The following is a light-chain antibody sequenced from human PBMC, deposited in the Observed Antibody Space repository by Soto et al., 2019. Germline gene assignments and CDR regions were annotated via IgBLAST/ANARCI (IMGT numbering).Light chain of an antibody. J-gene: IGKJ1*01. CDR3: RQDYNYPWT. CDR2: AAY. V-gene: IGKV1-6*01. CDR1: QGIRND. Sequence: AIQMTQSPSSLSASVGDRVTITCRASQGIRNDLGWYQKKPGKAPKLLIYAAYSLQSGVPSRFSGSGSGRDFTLTISSLQPEDFATYYCRQDYNYPWTFGQGTKVEIK.